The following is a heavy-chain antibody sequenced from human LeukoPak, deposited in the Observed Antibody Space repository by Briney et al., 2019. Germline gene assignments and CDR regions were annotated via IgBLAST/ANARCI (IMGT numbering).Heavy chain of an antibody. Sequence: PGGSLRLSCAASGFTFSSYAMSWVRQAPGKGLEWVSAISGSGGSTYYADSVKGRFTISRDNSKNTLYLQMNSLRAEDTAVYYCARDQTNVYYDFWSGTNIVDYWGQGTLVTVSS. D-gene: IGHD3-3*01. CDR3: ARDQTNVYYDFWSGTNIVDY. CDR1: GFTFSSYA. CDR2: ISGSGGST. J-gene: IGHJ4*02. V-gene: IGHV3-23*01.